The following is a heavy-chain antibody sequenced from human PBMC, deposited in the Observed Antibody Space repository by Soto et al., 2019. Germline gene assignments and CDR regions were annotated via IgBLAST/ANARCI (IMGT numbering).Heavy chain of an antibody. J-gene: IGHJ3*02. V-gene: IGHV3-9*01. CDR2: ISWNSGSI. Sequence: EVQLVESGGGLVQPDRSLRLSCAASGFTFDDYAMHWVRQAPGKGLEWVSGISWNSGSIGYADSVKGRFTISRDNAKNSLYLQMNSLRAEDTALYYCAKVNTFGGVIAGDDAFDIWGQGTMVTVSS. D-gene: IGHD3-16*02. CDR3: AKVNTFGGVIAGDDAFDI. CDR1: GFTFDDYA.